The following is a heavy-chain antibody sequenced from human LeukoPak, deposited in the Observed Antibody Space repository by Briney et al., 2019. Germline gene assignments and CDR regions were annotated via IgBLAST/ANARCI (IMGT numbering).Heavy chain of an antibody. J-gene: IGHJ3*02. CDR2: IFYSGGS. CDR1: GGSISSYY. Sequence: SETLSLTCTVSGGSISSYYWTWIRQPPGKGLEWIGYIFYSGGSNYNPSLKSRVTISVDTSKNHFSLKLSSVTAADTAVYYCARLGSTFDIWGQGTMVTVSS. D-gene: IGHD2-2*01. V-gene: IGHV4-59*08. CDR3: ARLGSTFDI.